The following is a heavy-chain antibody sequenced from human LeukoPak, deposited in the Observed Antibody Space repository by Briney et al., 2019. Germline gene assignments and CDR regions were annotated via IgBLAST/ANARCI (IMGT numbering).Heavy chain of an antibody. D-gene: IGHD5-18*01. J-gene: IGHJ6*03. CDR1: AYSISSGYY. CDR2: LSHSGST. V-gene: IGHV4-38-2*02. Sequence: KSSETLSLTCTVSAYSISSGYYWGWIRQPPGKGLEWIGSLSHSGSTFYNPSLKSRVTISVDMSKNQFSLKLSSVTAADTAVYYCARTTEGGYTYDYFYYYYMDVWGKGTTVTIS. CDR3: ARTTEGGYTYDYFYYYYMDV.